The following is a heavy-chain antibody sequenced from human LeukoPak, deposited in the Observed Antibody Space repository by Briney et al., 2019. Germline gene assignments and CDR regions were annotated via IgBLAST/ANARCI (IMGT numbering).Heavy chain of an antibody. CDR1: GYTFTSYG. V-gene: IGHV1-18*01. Sequence: ASVKVSCKASGYTFTSYGISWVRQAPGQGLEWMGWISAYNGNTNYAQKLQGRVTMTTDTSTSTAYMELRSLRSDDTAVYYCATRPGEFYDSSGYLDYWGQGTLVTVSS. D-gene: IGHD3-22*01. CDR2: ISAYNGNT. CDR3: ATRPGEFYDSSGYLDY. J-gene: IGHJ4*02.